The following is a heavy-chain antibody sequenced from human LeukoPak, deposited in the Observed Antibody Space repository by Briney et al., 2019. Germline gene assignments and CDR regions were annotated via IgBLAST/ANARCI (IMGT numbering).Heavy chain of an antibody. Sequence: PGGSLRLSCAASGFTFSSYGMHWVRQAPGKGLEWVAFIRYDGSNKYYADSVKGRFTISRDNAKNSLYLQMNSLRAEDTAVYYCARTDSSGYYSYYFDYWGQGTLVTLSS. CDR2: IRYDGSNK. CDR3: ARTDSSGYYSYYFDY. V-gene: IGHV3-30*02. CDR1: GFTFSSYG. J-gene: IGHJ4*02. D-gene: IGHD3-22*01.